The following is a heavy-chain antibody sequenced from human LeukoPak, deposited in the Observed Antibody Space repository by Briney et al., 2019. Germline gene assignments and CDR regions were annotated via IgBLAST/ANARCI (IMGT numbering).Heavy chain of an antibody. V-gene: IGHV3-23*01. CDR1: GFTFSSYA. Sequence: PGGSLRLSCAASGFTFSSYAMSWVRQAPGKGLEWVSAISGSGGSTYYADSVKGRFTISRDNSKNTLYLQMNSLRAEDTAVYYCSKENDDFGVVIMIDYGGKGTLATVSS. CDR3: SKENDDFGVVIMIDY. CDR2: ISGSGGST. J-gene: IGHJ4*02. D-gene: IGHD3-3*01.